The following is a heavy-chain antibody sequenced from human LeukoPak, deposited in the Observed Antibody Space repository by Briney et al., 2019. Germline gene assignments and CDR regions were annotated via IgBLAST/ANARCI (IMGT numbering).Heavy chain of an antibody. Sequence: NPSETLSLTCTVSGGSISSYYWSWIRQPPGKGLEWIGNIFYSGTTYYSPSLKSRVTISLDTSRNQFSLKLSSVTAADTAVYYCARQKNPPNYGSGSYYKKTGWFDPWGQGTLVTVSS. CDR3: ARQKNPPNYGSGSYYKKTGWFDP. J-gene: IGHJ5*02. CDR1: GGSISSYY. CDR2: IFYSGTT. V-gene: IGHV4-59*04. D-gene: IGHD3-10*01.